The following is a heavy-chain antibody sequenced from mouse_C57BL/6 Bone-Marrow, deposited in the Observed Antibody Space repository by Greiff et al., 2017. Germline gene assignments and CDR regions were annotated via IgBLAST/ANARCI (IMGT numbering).Heavy chain of an antibody. V-gene: IGHV1-59*01. Sequence: QVQLQQSGAELVRPGTSSYWMHWVKQRPGQGLEWIGVIDPSDSYTNYNQKFKGKATLTVDKSSSTAYMELRSLTSEDSAVYFCARHFYYYGSSHWYFDVWGTGTTVTVSS. CDR3: ARHFYYYGSSHWYFDV. CDR1: SYW. J-gene: IGHJ1*03. D-gene: IGHD1-1*01. CDR2: IDPSDSYT.